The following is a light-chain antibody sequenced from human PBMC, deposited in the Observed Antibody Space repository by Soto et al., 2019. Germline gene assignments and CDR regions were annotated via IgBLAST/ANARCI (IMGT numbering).Light chain of an antibody. CDR1: SSDVGSYSR. J-gene: IGLJ2*01. CDR3: SSYADSSLL. V-gene: IGLV2-18*02. CDR2: EVT. Sequence: QSVLTQPPSVSGSPGQSVTISCTGTSSDVGSYSRVSWYQQPPGTAPKLMIYEVTNRPSGVPDRFSGSKSGNTASLTISGLQAEDEADYYCSSYADSSLLFGGGTQLTVL.